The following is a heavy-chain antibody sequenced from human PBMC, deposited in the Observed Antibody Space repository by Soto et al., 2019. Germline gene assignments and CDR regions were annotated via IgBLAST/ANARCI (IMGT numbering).Heavy chain of an antibody. CDR1: GGTFSSYA. CDR2: IIPIFGTA. CDR3: ASEVATTHNWFDP. V-gene: IGHV1-69*13. D-gene: IGHD5-12*01. Sequence: SVKVSCKASGGTFSSYAISWVRQAPGQGLEWMGGIIPIFGTANYAQKFQGRVTITADESTSTAYMELSSLRSEDTAVYYCASEVATTHNWFDPWGQGTLVTVSS. J-gene: IGHJ5*02.